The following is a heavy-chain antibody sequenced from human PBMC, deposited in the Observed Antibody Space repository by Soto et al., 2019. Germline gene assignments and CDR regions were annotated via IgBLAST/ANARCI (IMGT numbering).Heavy chain of an antibody. J-gene: IGHJ4*02. CDR2: IYYSGRS. CDR1: GGSISSGDYY. V-gene: IGHV4-31*03. D-gene: IGHD3-22*01. Sequence: PSETLSLTCTVSGGSISSGDYYWSWIRQHPGKGLEWIGYIYYSGRSNYNPSLKSRVTISVDTSKNQFSLRLSSVTAADTAVYYCANRRSSGYYAFDYWGQGTLVTVSS. CDR3: ANRRSSGYYAFDY.